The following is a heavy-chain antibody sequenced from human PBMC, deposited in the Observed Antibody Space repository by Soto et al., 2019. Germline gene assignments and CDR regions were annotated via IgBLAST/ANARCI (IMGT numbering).Heavy chain of an antibody. V-gene: IGHV4-34*01. CDR2: INHSGSA. CDR3: AIGPIAGSLYAGGLYYFVS. Sequence: QVQLQQSGAGLLKPSETLSLTCDVYGGSFSGYIWTWIRQTPGKGLQWIGQINHSGSANYNPSLTCRSPIHVHTTTLNSSLDLHSVTAAATAEHYCAIGPIAGSLYAGGLYYFVSGGQGTQVTVSP. CDR1: GGSFSGYI. D-gene: IGHD1-26*01. J-gene: IGHJ4*02.